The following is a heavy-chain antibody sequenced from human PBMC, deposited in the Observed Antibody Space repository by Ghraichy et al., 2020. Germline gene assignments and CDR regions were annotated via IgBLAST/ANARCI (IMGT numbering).Heavy chain of an antibody. CDR1: GGSISSSSYY. Sequence: ESLNISCTVSGGSISSSSYYWGWIRQPPGKGLEWIGSIYYSGSTYYNPSLKSRVTISVDTSKNQFSLKLSSVTAADTAVYYCARPFWSGYYSYYYYGMDVWGQGTTVTVSS. D-gene: IGHD3-3*01. CDR2: IYYSGST. V-gene: IGHV4-39*01. J-gene: IGHJ6*02. CDR3: ARPFWSGYYSYYYYGMDV.